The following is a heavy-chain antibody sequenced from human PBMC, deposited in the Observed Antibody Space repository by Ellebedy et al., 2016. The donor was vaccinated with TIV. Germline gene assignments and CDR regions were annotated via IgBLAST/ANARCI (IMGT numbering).Heavy chain of an antibody. CDR2: IRSKADDYAT. Sequence: GESLKISCAASGFIFSGSALHWVRQASGKRLEWVGRIRSKADDYATAYAGSVRGRFTISRDDSKNTSYLQMSRLKAEDTAVYYCTRTGYDLATVPDYWGQGTLVTVSS. D-gene: IGHD5-12*01. J-gene: IGHJ4*02. CDR1: GFIFSGSA. V-gene: IGHV3-73*01. CDR3: TRTGYDLATVPDY.